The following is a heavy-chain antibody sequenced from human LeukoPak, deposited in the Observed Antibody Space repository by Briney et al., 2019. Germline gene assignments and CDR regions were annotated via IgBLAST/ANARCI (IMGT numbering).Heavy chain of an antibody. CDR3: AKFKYQLLNYYYYMDV. Sequence: PGGSLRLSCAASGFTFSSYWMSWVRQAPGKGLEWVSAISGSGGSTYYADSVKGRFTISRDNSKNTLYLQMNSLRAEDTAVYYCAKFKYQLLNYYYYMDVWGKGTTVTVSS. CDR1: GFTFSSYW. V-gene: IGHV3-23*01. CDR2: ISGSGGST. D-gene: IGHD2-2*01. J-gene: IGHJ6*03.